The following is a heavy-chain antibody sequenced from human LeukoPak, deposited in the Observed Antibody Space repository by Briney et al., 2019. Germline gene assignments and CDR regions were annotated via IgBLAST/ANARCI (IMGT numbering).Heavy chain of an antibody. V-gene: IGHV3-33*01. CDR1: AFTFSTYA. J-gene: IGHJ4*02. CDR2: IWYDGSNK. D-gene: IGHD3-10*01. Sequence: GRSLRLSCAASAFTFSTYAMHWVRQAPGKGLEWVAVIWYDGSNKYYADSVKGRFTVSRDNSKNTLYLQMNSLRAEDTGVYYCARDLKGLWFGGNFDYWGQGTLVTVSS. CDR3: ARDLKGLWFGGNFDY.